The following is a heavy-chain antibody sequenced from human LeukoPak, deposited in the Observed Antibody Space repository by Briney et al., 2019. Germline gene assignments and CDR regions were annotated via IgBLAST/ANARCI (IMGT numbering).Heavy chain of an antibody. D-gene: IGHD6-25*01. Sequence: ASVKVSCKASGYTFIDYYIHWVRQAPGQGLEWMGRINPNSGDTNYAQKFEGRVTMTRDTSIRTAYMELSRLTSDDTAVYFCARDKRLRDYWGQGTLVTVSS. J-gene: IGHJ4*02. V-gene: IGHV1-2*02. CDR2: INPNSGDT. CDR3: ARDKRLRDY. CDR1: GYTFIDYY.